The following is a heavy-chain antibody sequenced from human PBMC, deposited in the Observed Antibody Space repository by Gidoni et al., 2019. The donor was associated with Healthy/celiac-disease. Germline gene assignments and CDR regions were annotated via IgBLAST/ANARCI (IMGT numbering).Heavy chain of an antibody. CDR1: GYTFPSYD. CDR2: MNPNSGNT. CDR3: ARVGDSSSWGEGYYYGMDV. Sequence: QVQLVQSGAEVKKPGASVKVSCKASGYTFPSYDINWVRQATGQGLEWMGWMNPNSGNTGYAQKCQGRVTRTRKTSISTAYRELSSLRAEDTAGYYCARVGDSSSWGEGYYYGMDVWGQGTTVTVSS. D-gene: IGHD6-13*01. J-gene: IGHJ6*02. V-gene: IGHV1-8*01.